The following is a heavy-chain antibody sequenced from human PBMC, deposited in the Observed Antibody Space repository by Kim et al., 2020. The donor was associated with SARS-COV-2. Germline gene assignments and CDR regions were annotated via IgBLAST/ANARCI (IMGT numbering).Heavy chain of an antibody. CDR3: ARAGDSNYVDY. J-gene: IGHJ4*02. V-gene: IGHV1-3*01. Sequence: FQGRVTITRDTSASTAYMELSSLRSEDTAVYYCARAGDSNYVDYWGQGTLVTVSS. D-gene: IGHD4-4*01.